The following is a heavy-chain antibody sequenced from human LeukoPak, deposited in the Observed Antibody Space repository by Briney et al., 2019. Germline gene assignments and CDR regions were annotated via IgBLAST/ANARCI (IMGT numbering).Heavy chain of an antibody. CDR1: GFTFSSYA. J-gene: IGHJ4*02. V-gene: IGHV3-23*01. D-gene: IGHD3-9*01. CDR2: ISGSGGST. Sequence: GGSLRLSCAASGFTFSSYAMSWVRQAPGKGLEWVSAISGSGGSTYYADSVKGRLTISRDNSKNTLYLQMNSLRAEDTAVYYCAKRKYDISNYFDYWGQGTLVTVSS. CDR3: AKRKYDISNYFDY.